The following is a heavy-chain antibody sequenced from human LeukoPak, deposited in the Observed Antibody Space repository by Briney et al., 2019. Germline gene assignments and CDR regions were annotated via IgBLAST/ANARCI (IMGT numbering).Heavy chain of an antibody. CDR2: ISSSSSTI. V-gene: IGHV3-48*02. CDR1: GFTFSSYS. J-gene: IGHJ4*02. Sequence: GGSLRLSCAAPGFTFSSYSMNWVRQAPGKGLEWVSYISSSSSTIYYADSVKGRFTISRDSAKNSLCLQMNSLRDEDTAVYYCARVAFGGVIGDWGQGTLVTVSS. D-gene: IGHD3-16*02. CDR3: ARVAFGGVIGD.